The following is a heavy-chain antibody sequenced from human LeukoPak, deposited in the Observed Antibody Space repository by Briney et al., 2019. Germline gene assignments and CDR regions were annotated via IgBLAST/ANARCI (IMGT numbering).Heavy chain of an antibody. CDR2: MNPNSGNT. J-gene: IGHJ6*03. D-gene: IGHD5-18*01. CDR3: ARGGADTAIKWGYYYYYMDV. V-gene: IGHV1-8*01. CDR1: GYTFTSYD. Sequence: GASVKVSCKASGYTFTSYDINWVRQATGQGLEWMGWMNPNSGNTGYAQKFQGRVTMTRNTSISTAYMELSSLRSEDTAVYYCARGGADTAIKWGYYYYYMDVWGKGTTVTISS.